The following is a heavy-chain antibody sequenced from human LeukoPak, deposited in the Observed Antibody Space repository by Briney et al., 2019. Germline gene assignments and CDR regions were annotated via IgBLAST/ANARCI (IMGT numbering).Heavy chain of an antibody. CDR2: ISAYNGNT. Sequence: GASMKVSCKASGYTFTSYGISWVRQAPGQGPEWMGWISAYNGNTNYAQKLQGRVTMTTDTSTSTAYMELRSLRSDDTAVYYCARAKRPYYYDSSGSNWFDPWGQGTLVTVSS. CDR1: GYTFTSYG. D-gene: IGHD3-22*01. J-gene: IGHJ5*02. CDR3: ARAKRPYYYDSSGSNWFDP. V-gene: IGHV1-18*01.